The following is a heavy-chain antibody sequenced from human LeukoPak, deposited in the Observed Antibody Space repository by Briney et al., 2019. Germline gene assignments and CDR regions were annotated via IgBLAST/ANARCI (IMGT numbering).Heavy chain of an antibody. Sequence: GGSLRLSCAASGFTFSNYAMSWVRQAPGKGLEWVSAISGSSGSTYYADSVKGRFTVFRDNSKNTVYLQMNSLRAEDTAEYYCAKDMGEDGSYFLDYWGQGTLVTVSS. CDR1: GFTFSNYA. CDR3: AKDMGEDGSYFLDY. V-gene: IGHV3-23*01. J-gene: IGHJ4*02. D-gene: IGHD1-26*01. CDR2: ISGSSGST.